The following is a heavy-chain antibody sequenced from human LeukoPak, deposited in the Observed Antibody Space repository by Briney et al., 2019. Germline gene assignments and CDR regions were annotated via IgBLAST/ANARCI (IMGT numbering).Heavy chain of an antibody. CDR3: ARENGDYADAFDI. D-gene: IGHD4-17*01. Sequence: GGSLRLSCAASGFTFSNSWMTWVRQAPGKGLEWVSSISSTSGYIFYTDSVQGRFTISRDNAKSSLYLQMNSLRAEDTAVYYCARENGDYADAFDIWGQGTMVTVSS. J-gene: IGHJ3*02. V-gene: IGHV3-21*01. CDR2: ISSTSGYI. CDR1: GFTFSNSW.